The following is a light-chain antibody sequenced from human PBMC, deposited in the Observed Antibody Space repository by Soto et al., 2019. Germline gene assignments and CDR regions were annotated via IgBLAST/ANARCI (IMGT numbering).Light chain of an antibody. CDR1: SSDVGSYDY. Sequence: QSVLIQPPSVSGSPGQSVTISCTGTSSDVGSYDYVSWYQQHPGKAPKLMIYEGTRRPSGVSHRFSGSKSGNTASLTISGLQAEDEADYYCCSYAGSNTYVFGTGTKLTVL. V-gene: IGLV2-23*01. CDR3: CSYAGSNTYV. CDR2: EGT. J-gene: IGLJ1*01.